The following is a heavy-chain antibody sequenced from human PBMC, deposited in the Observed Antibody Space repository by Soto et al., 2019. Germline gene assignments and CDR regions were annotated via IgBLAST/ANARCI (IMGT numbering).Heavy chain of an antibody. Sequence: PSETLSLTCTVSGGSVSSGSYYWSWIRQPPGKGLEWIGYIYYSGSTNYNPSLKSRVTISVDTSKNQFSLKLSSVTVADTAVYYCARVPLLRSYYYYGMDVWGQGTTVTVSS. D-gene: IGHD3-16*01. V-gene: IGHV4-61*01. J-gene: IGHJ6*02. CDR1: GGSVSSGSYY. CDR2: IYYSGST. CDR3: ARVPLLRSYYYYGMDV.